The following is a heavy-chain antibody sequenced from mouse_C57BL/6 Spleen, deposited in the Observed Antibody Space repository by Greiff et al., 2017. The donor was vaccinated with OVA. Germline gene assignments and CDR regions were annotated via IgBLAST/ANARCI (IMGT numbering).Heavy chain of an antibody. CDR2: IYPGSGST. CDR3: ARGEYHVDY. Sequence: QVHVKQPGAELVKPGASVKMSCKASGYTFTSYWITWVKQRPGQGLEWIGDIYPGSGSTNYNEKFKSKATLTVDTSSSTAYMQLSSLTSEDSAVYYCARGEYHVDYWGQGTTLTVSS. D-gene: IGHD2-10*02. J-gene: IGHJ2*01. V-gene: IGHV1-55*01. CDR1: GYTFTSYW.